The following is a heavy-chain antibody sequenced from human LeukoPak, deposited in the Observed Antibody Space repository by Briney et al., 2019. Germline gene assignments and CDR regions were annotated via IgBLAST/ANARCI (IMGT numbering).Heavy chain of an antibody. J-gene: IGHJ4*02. D-gene: IGHD4-11*01. CDR3: AKDAQRGFDYSTSLDK. CDR2: IWSDGTNS. Sequence: PGGSLRLSCAGSGFAFGTYAMTWVRQAPGKGLEWVAVIWSDGTNSFYGDPVKGRFTISRDNFQRTGYLQMNSLRAEDTAVYYCAKDAQRGFDYSTSLDKWGQGTLVTVSP. CDR1: GFAFGTYA. V-gene: IGHV3-33*06.